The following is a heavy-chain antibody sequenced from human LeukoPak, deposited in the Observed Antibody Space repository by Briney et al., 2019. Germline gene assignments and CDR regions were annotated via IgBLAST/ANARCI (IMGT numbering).Heavy chain of an antibody. CDR2: IYYSGST. Sequence: SETLSLTCTVSGGSISSYYWSWIRQPPGKGLEWIGYIYYSGSTNYNPSLKSRVTISVDTSKNQFSLKLSSVTAADTAVYYCARSGYYDSSGSHYYGMDVWGQGTTVTVSS. D-gene: IGHD3-22*01. J-gene: IGHJ6*02. V-gene: IGHV4-59*01. CDR1: GGSISSYY. CDR3: ARSGYYDSSGSHYYGMDV.